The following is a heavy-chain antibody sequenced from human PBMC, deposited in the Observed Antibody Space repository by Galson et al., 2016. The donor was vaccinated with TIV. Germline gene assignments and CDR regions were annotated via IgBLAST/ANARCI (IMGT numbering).Heavy chain of an antibody. V-gene: IGHV4-59*13. Sequence: LSLTCTVSGGSFTNYYWTWIRQSPGKGLEWIGYVYSSGSTNYNPSLKSRVTLSLDTSRSQFSLTLWSVTAADTAVYYCARELGPAKWAPSNYFDYWGRGTLVTVSS. CDR1: GGSFTNYY. J-gene: IGHJ4*02. D-gene: IGHD1-26*01. CDR2: VYSSGST. CDR3: ARELGPAKWAPSNYFDY.